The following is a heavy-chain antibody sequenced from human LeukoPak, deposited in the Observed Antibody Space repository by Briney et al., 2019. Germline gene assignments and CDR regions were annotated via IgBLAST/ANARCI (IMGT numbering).Heavy chain of an antibody. D-gene: IGHD1-26*01. CDR1: GGSISSYY. J-gene: IGHJ4*02. Sequence: SETLSLTCTVSGGSISSYYWSWIRQPPGKGLEWIGYLYYSGSTNYNPSLKSRVTISVDTSKNQFSLKLSSVAAADTAVYYCARISGSYFDYWGQGTLVTVSS. CDR3: ARISGSYFDY. V-gene: IGHV4-59*01. CDR2: LYYSGST.